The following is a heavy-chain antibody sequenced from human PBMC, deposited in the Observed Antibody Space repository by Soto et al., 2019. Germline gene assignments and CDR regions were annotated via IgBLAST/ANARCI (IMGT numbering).Heavy chain of an antibody. D-gene: IGHD6-13*01. J-gene: IGHJ4*02. CDR1: GGSISSGGYH. CDR3: ARLAYSSRGGQFFDY. Sequence: QVQLQESGPGLVEPSQTLSLTCNVSGGSISSGGYHWSWIRQHPGKGLEWIAYIYYSGDTYYNPSLMSRVAISVHTSKKQFSLNLISATAADTAVYYCARLAYSSRGGQFFDYWGQGVLVTVSS. V-gene: IGHV4-31*03. CDR2: IYYSGDT.